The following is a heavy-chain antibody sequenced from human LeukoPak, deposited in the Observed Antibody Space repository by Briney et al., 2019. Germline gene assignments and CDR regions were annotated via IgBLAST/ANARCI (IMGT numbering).Heavy chain of an antibody. CDR2: MNPNSGNT. D-gene: IGHD3-9*01. J-gene: IGHJ5*02. CDR1: GYTFSTYD. CDR3: ASGPRYFDILTGYSSWFDP. Sequence: GASVKVSCKASGYTFSTYDINWVRQATAQGLEWMGWMNPNSGNTGYAQKFQGRVTMTRNTSISTAYMELSSLRSEDTAMYYCASGPRYFDILTGYSSWFDPWGQGTLVTVSS. V-gene: IGHV1-8*01.